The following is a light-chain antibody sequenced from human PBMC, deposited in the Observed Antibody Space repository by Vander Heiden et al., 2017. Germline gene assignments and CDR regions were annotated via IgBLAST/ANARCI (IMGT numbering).Light chain of an antibody. V-gene: IGKV3-11*01. Sequence: EIVLTQSPLTLSFSPGERATLSCRASQSVSSYLAWYQQKPGQAPRLLIYDASNRATGVPARFSGSGSGTDFTLTISSLEPEDFAVYYCQQRCNWPPTFGQGTRLEIK. CDR3: QQRCNWPPT. J-gene: IGKJ5*01. CDR1: QSVSSY. CDR2: DAS.